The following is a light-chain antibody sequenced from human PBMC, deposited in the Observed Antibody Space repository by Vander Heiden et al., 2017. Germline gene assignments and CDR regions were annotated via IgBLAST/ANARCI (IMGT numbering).Light chain of an antibody. J-gene: IGKJ2*01. CDR2: GAS. CDR3: QQTDDTPPYT. V-gene: IGKV1-39*01. CDR1: QRINNY. Sequence: DVQMTQSPSSLAASVGDRVTITCRASQRINNYVNWYQHRPGKAPRLLIYGASSLQGGVPSRFSGTGSGTDFTLTVSGLQPEDVATYYCQQTDDTPPYTFGQGTKVDIK.